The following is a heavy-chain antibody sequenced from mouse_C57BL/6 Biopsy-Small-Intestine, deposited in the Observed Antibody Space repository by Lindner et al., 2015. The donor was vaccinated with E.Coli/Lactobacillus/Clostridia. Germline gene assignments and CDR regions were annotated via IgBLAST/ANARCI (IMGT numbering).Heavy chain of an antibody. CDR2: INPYNDGT. Sequence: VQLQESGPELVEPGASVRMSCKASGYTFTNYFMHWVKQKPGQGLGWIGYINPYNDGTKYNEKFKGKATLTSDKSSSTAYMDLSSLTSEDSAVYYCARDYYDYDRGDYWGQGTTLTVSS. V-gene: IGHV1-14*01. J-gene: IGHJ2*01. D-gene: IGHD2-4*01. CDR3: ARDYYDYDRGDY. CDR1: GYTFTNYF.